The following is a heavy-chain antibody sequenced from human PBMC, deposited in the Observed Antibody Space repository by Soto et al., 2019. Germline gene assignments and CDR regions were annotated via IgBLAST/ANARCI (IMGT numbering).Heavy chain of an antibody. V-gene: IGHV1-18*01. CDR3: SRERGEVEGDC. J-gene: IGHJ4*02. D-gene: IGHD3-10*01. Sequence: QVQLVQSGAEVKKPGASVKVSCKASGYTFNTYGISWVRQAPGQGLEWMGWISTHNGNTDYAQKVQGRVTMTTDTSTSTAYMELRSLRSDDTAVYYCSRERGEVEGDCWGQGTLVTVSS. CDR2: ISTHNGNT. CDR1: GYTFNTYG.